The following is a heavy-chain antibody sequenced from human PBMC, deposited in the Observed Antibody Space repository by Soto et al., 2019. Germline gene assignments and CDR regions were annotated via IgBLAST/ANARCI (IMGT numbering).Heavy chain of an antibody. CDR2: IYGGGTT. Sequence: EVQLAESGGGLVQPGGSLRLSCAASGFTVSDNYMNWVRQAPGKGLEWVSVIYGGGTTDYADSAKGRFTISRDSSMNTLHLQMNSLRVEDTAVYYCAALSNSARYIDFWGGGTLVTVSS. CDR1: GFTVSDNY. J-gene: IGHJ4*02. D-gene: IGHD1-26*01. CDR3: AALSNSARYIDF. V-gene: IGHV3-66*01.